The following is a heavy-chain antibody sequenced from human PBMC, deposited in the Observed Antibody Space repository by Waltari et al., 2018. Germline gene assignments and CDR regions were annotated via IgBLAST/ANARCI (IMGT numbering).Heavy chain of an antibody. CDR1: GYSISSGYY. V-gene: IGHV4-38-2*01. D-gene: IGHD1-1*01. J-gene: IGHJ4*02. CDR3: ARSSRAAGTFDY. Sequence: QVQLQESGTGLVKPSETLSLTCAVSGYSISSGYYWGWIRQPPGKGLEWIGSIYHSGSTYYNPSLKSRVTISVDTSKNQFSLKLSSVTAADTAVYYCARSSRAAGTFDYWGQGTLVTVSS. CDR2: IYHSGST.